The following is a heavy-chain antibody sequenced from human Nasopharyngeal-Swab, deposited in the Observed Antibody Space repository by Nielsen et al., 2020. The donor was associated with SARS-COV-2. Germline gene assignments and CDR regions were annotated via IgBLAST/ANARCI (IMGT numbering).Heavy chain of an antibody. V-gene: IGHV3-33*01. CDR2: IWSGGTNR. Sequence: GESLKISCAASGFTFSTYGMHWVRQAPGKGLEWVAVIWSGGTNRYYADSVKGRFTISRDNSKNTLYLQMNSLRGDDTAVYYCTRDIGGKYGYWGQGNLVTVSS. J-gene: IGHJ4*02. D-gene: IGHD4-23*01. CDR3: TRDIGGKYGY. CDR1: GFTFSTYG.